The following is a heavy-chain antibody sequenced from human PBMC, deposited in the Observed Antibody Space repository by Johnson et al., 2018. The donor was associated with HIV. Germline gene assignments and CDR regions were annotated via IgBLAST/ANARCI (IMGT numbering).Heavy chain of an antibody. J-gene: IGHJ3*01. Sequence: QAQLVESGGGVVQPGRSLRLSCAASAFIFSSYGMHWVRQAPGKGLEWVAVIWYDGSNKYYADSVKGRFTISRDNSKNTLYLQMNSLRAEDTAVYYCAKDLPPYCGGDCYSGDAFDVWGQGTMVTVSS. CDR2: IWYDGSNK. CDR1: AFIFSSYG. D-gene: IGHD2-21*01. V-gene: IGHV3-33*06. CDR3: AKDLPPYCGGDCYSGDAFDV.